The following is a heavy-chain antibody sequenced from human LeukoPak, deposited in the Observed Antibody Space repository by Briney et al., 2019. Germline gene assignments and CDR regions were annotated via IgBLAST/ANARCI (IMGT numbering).Heavy chain of an antibody. CDR3: ARHHAEILVPND. Sequence: PSETLSLTCTVSGGYIISRSHYWGWIRQPPGKGLEWIGSVYCSGNTYYNPSLKTRATISIDTPTSKNQFSLTLSSVTAADTAVYYCARHHAEILVPNDWGQGTLVTVSS. V-gene: IGHV4-39*01. D-gene: IGHD1-1*01. CDR1: GGYIISRSHY. CDR2: VYCSGNT. J-gene: IGHJ4*02.